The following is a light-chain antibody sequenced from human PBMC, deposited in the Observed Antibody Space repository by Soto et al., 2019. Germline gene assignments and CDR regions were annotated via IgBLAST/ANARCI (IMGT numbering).Light chain of an antibody. Sequence: DIQMTQSPSTLSASVGDRVTITCRASQSISSWLAWYQQKPGKAPNLLIYKASNLESGVPSRFSGSGSGTEFTLTISSLQPEDFATYYCQQSYSTPFTFGQGTRLEIK. CDR1: QSISSW. CDR3: QQSYSTPFT. V-gene: IGKV1-5*03. CDR2: KAS. J-gene: IGKJ5*01.